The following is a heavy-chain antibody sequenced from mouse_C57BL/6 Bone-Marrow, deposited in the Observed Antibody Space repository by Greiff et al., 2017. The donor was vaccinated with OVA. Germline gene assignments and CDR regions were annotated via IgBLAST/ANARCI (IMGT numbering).Heavy chain of an antibody. D-gene: IGHD1-1*02. CDR1: GFTFSSYA. CDR2: ISDGGSYT. J-gene: IGHJ3*01. Sequence: EVMLVESGGGLVKPGGSLKLSCAASGFTFSSYAMSWVRQTPEKRLEWVATISDGGSYTYYPDNVKGRFTISRDNAKNNLYLQMSHLKSEDTAMYYCAGSYEGFAYWGQGTLVTVSA. CDR3: AGSYEGFAY. V-gene: IGHV5-4*03.